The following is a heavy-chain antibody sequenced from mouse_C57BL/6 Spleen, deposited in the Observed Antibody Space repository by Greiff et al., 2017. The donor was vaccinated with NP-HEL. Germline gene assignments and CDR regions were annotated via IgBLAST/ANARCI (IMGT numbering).Heavy chain of an antibody. CDR3: AIGGLEGYFDV. Sequence: QVQLQQPGAELVKPGASVKLSCKASGYTFTSYWMHWVKQRPGRGLEWIGRIDPKSGGTKYNEKFKSKATLTVDKPSSTAYMQLSSLTADDSAVYYCAIGGLEGYFDVWGTGTTVTVSS. CDR2: IDPKSGGT. J-gene: IGHJ1*03. CDR1: GYTFTSYW. D-gene: IGHD2-4*01. V-gene: IGHV1-72*01.